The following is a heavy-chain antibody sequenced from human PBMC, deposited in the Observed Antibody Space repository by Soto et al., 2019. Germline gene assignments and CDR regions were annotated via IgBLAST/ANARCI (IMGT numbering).Heavy chain of an antibody. J-gene: IGHJ3*02. Sequence: QVQLVQSGAEVQKPGSSVKVSCKASGGTFSSYAISWVRQAPGQGLEWLGGIIPIFGTANYAQKFQGRVTITADESTSTAYMELSSLRSEDTAVYYCARQPYSGYDHDAFDIWGQGTMVTVSS. CDR2: IIPIFGTA. V-gene: IGHV1-69*01. CDR1: GGTFSSYA. CDR3: ARQPYSGYDHDAFDI. D-gene: IGHD5-12*01.